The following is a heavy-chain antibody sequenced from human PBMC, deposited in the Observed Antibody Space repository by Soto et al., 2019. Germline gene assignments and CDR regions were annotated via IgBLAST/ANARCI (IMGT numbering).Heavy chain of an antibody. D-gene: IGHD2-8*02. CDR1: GFTFSSYA. Sequence: PGGSLRLSCAASGFTFSSYAMSWVRQASGKGLEWVSAISGSGGSTYYADSVKGRFTISRDNSKNTLYLQMDNLAAGDTPVYFWVRWYMSFDVWGHGTLGTDS. V-gene: IGHV3-23*01. CDR2: ISGSGGST. CDR3: VRWYMSFDV. J-gene: IGHJ4*01.